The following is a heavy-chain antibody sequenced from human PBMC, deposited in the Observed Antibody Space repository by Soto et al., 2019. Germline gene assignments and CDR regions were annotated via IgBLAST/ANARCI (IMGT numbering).Heavy chain of an antibody. CDR2: IYYSGST. D-gene: IGHD6-19*01. V-gene: IGHV4-61*01. CDR3: ASSSGWLNWFDP. J-gene: IGHJ5*02. CDR1: GGSVSSGSYY. Sequence: SETLSLTCTVSGGSVSSGSYYWSWIRQPPGKGLEWIGYIYYSGSTNYNPSLKSRVTIPVDTSKNQFSLKLSSVTTADTAVYYCASSSGWLNWFDPWGQGTLVTVS.